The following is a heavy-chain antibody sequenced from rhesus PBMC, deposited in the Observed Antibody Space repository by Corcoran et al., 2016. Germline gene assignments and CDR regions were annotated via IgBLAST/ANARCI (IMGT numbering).Heavy chain of an antibody. V-gene: IGHV4-93*02. J-gene: IGHJ6*01. D-gene: IGHD2-15*01. CDR2: IYGSGGYT. CDR3: ARLIYCSSTYCSSDGLDS. CDR1: VGSLSSPHW. Sequence: QVQLQESGPAVVKPSETLSLPCAVSVGSLSSPHWWSWIRPSPGKGLAWLGGIYGSGGYTEYNPSLKSRVTISIDTSKNQFSLKLSSVAAADAAVYYCARLIYCSSTYCSSDGLDSWGQGVVVTVSS.